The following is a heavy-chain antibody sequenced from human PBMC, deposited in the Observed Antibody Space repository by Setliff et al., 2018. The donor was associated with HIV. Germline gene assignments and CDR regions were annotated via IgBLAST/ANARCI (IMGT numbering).Heavy chain of an antibody. CDR2: IYHSGST. CDR3: ARDGFWSGYIDY. V-gene: IGHV4-38-2*02. CDR1: NYSISSAYY. Sequence: SETLSLTCAVSNYSISSAYYWGWIRHPPGKGLEWIGSIYHSGSTYYNPSLKSRVTMSVDTSKNQFSLKLSSVTAADTAVYYCARDGFWSGYIDYWGQGTLVTVSS. D-gene: IGHD3-3*01. J-gene: IGHJ4*02.